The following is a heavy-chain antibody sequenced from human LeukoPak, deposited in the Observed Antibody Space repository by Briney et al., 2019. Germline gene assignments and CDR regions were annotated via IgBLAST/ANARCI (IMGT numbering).Heavy chain of an antibody. CDR3: ARRTGGTKDY. J-gene: IGHJ4*02. Sequence: GGSLRLSCVASGFTFGDVVMSWVRQAPGKGLEWVSAISYNGASTDYAGSVKGRFAISRDNSKNTLYLQMNSLRAEDTAVYYCARRTGGTKDYWGQGTQVTVSS. CDR2: ISYNGAST. D-gene: IGHD7-27*01. CDR1: GFTFGDVV. V-gene: IGHV3-23*01.